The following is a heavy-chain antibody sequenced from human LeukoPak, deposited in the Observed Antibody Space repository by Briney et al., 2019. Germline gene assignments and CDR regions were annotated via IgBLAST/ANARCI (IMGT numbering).Heavy chain of an antibody. CDR1: NGSVRSYY. CDR3: ARYYDRTGFDY. V-gene: IGHV4-59*08. Sequence: SETLSLTCTVSNGSVRSYYWSWVRQSPGKGLEWIGYIYYSGSTNYNPSLKSRVTISIHTSRNQFSLMLSSVTAADTAMYYCARYYDRTGFDYWGQGTLVTVSS. D-gene: IGHD3-3*01. CDR2: IYYSGST. J-gene: IGHJ4*02.